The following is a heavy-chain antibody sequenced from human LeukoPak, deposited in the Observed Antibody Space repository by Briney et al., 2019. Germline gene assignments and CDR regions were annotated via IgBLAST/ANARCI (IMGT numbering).Heavy chain of an antibody. Sequence: ASVKVSCKASVGTFSSYAISWVRQAPGQGLEWMGWMNPNSGNTGYAQKFQGRVTMTRNTSISTAYMELSSLRSEDTAVYYCARKVDWLLYPTYNWFDPWGQGTLVTVSS. J-gene: IGHJ5*02. CDR2: MNPNSGNT. D-gene: IGHD3-9*01. CDR3: ARKVDWLLYPTYNWFDP. V-gene: IGHV1-8*02. CDR1: VGTFSSYA.